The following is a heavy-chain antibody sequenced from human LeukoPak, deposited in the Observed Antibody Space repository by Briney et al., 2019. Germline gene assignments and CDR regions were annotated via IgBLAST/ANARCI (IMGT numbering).Heavy chain of an antibody. Sequence: SETLSLTCTVSGGSISSYYWSWIRQPAGKGLEWIGRIYTSGSTNYNPSLKSRVTMSVDTSKNQFSLKLSSVTAADTAVYYCARAGYYYDSSGYSPRIDYWGQGTLVTVSS. D-gene: IGHD3-22*01. CDR1: GGSISSYY. J-gene: IGHJ4*02. CDR3: ARAGYYYDSSGYSPRIDY. CDR2: IYTSGST. V-gene: IGHV4-4*07.